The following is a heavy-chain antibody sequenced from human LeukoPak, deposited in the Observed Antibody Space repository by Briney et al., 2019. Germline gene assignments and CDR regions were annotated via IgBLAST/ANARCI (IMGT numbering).Heavy chain of an antibody. D-gene: IGHD2-15*01. Sequence: KPSETLSLTCTVSGGSISSTSSYWGWIRQPPGKGLEWIGSIFYSGTTYYNPSLKSRVTISVDTSKNQFSLKLTSVTATDTSVYYCARREGYCSGGSCYSVRWFDPWGQGTLVTVSS. V-gene: IGHV4-39*01. CDR3: ARREGYCSGGSCYSVRWFDP. CDR1: GGSISSTSSY. CDR2: IFYSGTT. J-gene: IGHJ5*02.